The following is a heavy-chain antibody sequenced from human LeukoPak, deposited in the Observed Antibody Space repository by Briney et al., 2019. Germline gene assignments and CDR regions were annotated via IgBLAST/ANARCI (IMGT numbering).Heavy chain of an antibody. CDR2: ISSSSSYI. CDR1: GFTFSSYS. V-gene: IGHV3-21*01. D-gene: IGHD3-22*01. Sequence: GGSLRLSCAASGFTFSSYSMNWVRQAPGKGLEWVSSISSSSSYIYHADSVKGRFTISRDNAKNSLYLQMNSLRAEDTAVYYCASPYYYDSSGGGYWGQGTLVTVSS. J-gene: IGHJ4*02. CDR3: ASPYYYDSSGGGY.